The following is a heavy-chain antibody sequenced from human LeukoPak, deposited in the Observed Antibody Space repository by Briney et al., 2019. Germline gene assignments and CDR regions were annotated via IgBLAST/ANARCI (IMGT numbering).Heavy chain of an antibody. CDR3: ARNRGDY. CDR2: ISGSGAST. V-gene: IGHV3-23*01. Sequence: GGSLRLSCAASGFTFSSYAMSWVRQAPGKGLEWVSAISGSGASTYYADSVKGRFTISRDNARNSLSLQMNSLRAEDTAVYYCARNRGDYWGQGTLVTVSS. D-gene: IGHD3-16*01. J-gene: IGHJ4*02. CDR1: GFTFSSYA.